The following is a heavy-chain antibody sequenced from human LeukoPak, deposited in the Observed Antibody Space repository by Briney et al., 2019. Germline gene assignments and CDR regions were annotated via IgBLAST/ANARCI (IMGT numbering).Heavy chain of an antibody. Sequence: SETLSLTCTVSGGSISSGGYYWGWIRQPPGKGLEWIGSIYYSGSTYYNPSLKSRVTISVDTSKNQFSLKLSSVTAADTAVYYCARVYYYDSSGYYHYFDYWGQGTLVTVSS. CDR2: IYYSGST. V-gene: IGHV4-39*01. CDR1: GGSISSGGYY. J-gene: IGHJ4*02. CDR3: ARVYYYDSSGYYHYFDY. D-gene: IGHD3-22*01.